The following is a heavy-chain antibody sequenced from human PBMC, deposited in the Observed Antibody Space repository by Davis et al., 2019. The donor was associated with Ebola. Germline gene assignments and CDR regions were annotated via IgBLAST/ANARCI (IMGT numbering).Heavy chain of an antibody. CDR3: AKIFFGTRAIDYGDY. CDR2: IYYSGST. D-gene: IGHD3-3*01. Sequence: MPGGSLRLSCTVSGGSISSYYWSWIRQPPGKGLEWIGYIYYSGSTNYNPSLKSRVTISVDTSKSQFSLKLSSVTAADTAVYYCAKIFFGTRAIDYGDYWGQGTLVTVSS. J-gene: IGHJ4*02. V-gene: IGHV4-59*08. CDR1: GGSISSYY.